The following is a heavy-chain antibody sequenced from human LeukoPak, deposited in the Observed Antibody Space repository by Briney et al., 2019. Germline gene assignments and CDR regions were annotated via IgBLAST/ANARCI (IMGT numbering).Heavy chain of an antibody. J-gene: IGHJ4*02. CDR3: TTDPLTGIDY. V-gene: IGHV3-15*01. Sequence: GGSLRLSCAASGFTFSNAWMSWVRQAPGKGLEWVGRIKSKAESGTTDCAAPVKGRFTISRNDSKNTLHLQMNSLKTEDTAVYYCTTDPLTGIDYWGQGTLVTVSS. CDR2: IKSKAESGTT. D-gene: IGHD7-27*01. CDR1: GFTFSNAW.